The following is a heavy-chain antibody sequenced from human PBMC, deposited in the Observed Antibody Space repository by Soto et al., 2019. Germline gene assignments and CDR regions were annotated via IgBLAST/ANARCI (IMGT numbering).Heavy chain of an antibody. J-gene: IGHJ3*02. CDR3: ASPNCSGGTCYVSAFFDI. V-gene: IGHV4-39*01. CDR2: IFYSGST. Sequence: SETLSLTCTVSGVSISSSSYYWGWIRQPPGKGLEWIGSIFYSGSTYYNPSLKSRVTISVDTSKNQFSLNFSSVTSADTAVYYFASPNCSGGTCYVSAFFDIWGQGKMVTVSS. D-gene: IGHD2-15*01. CDR1: GVSISSSSYY.